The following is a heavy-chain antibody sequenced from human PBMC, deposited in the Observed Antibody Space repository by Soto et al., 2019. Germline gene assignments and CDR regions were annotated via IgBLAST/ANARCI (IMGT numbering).Heavy chain of an antibody. V-gene: IGHV3-53*01. CDR2: IYSGGST. CDR1: GFSVSSNY. Sequence: GGSLRLSCAVSGFSVSSNYMTWVRQAPGKGLEWVSVIYSGGSTYYADSVKGRFTISRDNSKNTLYLQMNSLRAEDTAVYYCARGSGSLYYFDYWGQGTLVTVSS. CDR3: ARGSGSLYYFDY. D-gene: IGHD1-26*01. J-gene: IGHJ4*02.